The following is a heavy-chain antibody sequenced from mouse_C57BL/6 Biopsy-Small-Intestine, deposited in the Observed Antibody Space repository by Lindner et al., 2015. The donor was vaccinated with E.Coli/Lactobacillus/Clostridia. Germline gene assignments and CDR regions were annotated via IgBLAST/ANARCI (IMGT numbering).Heavy chain of an antibody. CDR2: IDPSSGGT. CDR3: ARVRTQNWFSDAFDF. J-gene: IGHJ3*01. Sequence: VKVSCKASGYTFTGYYLHWVRQAPGQGLEWMGWIDPSSGGTNYAQKFQGRVTMTRDTSITTAYMELSSLRSDDTAVYSCARVRTQNWFSDAFDFWGQGTMVTVSS. D-gene: IGHD4-1*01. V-gene: IGHV1-53*01. CDR1: GYTFTGYY.